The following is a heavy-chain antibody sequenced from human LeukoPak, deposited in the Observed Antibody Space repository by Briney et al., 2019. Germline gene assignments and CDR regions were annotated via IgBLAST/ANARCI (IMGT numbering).Heavy chain of an antibody. J-gene: IGHJ4*02. Sequence: GGSLRLSCAGSGFSFSTSSMNWVRQAPGKGLEWVSSISSTSSYIYYADSVKGRFTTSRDNAENSLFLQMNGLRAEDTAVYYCAREISGEGFDYWGQGTLVTVSS. V-gene: IGHV3-21*01. CDR3: AREISGEGFDY. CDR2: ISSTSSYI. CDR1: GFSFSTSS. D-gene: IGHD1-26*01.